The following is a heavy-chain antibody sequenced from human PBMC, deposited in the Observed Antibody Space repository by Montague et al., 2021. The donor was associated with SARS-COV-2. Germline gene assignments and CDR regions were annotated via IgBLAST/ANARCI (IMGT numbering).Heavy chain of an antibody. CDR1: GFTFNNHA. D-gene: IGHD5-18*01. CDR3: ARERWIQLSFYYYYGMDV. Sequence: SLRLSCAASGFTFNNHAMNWVRQAPGKRLEWVSSIVGSGIGAYSTYYPNSVKGRFTVSRDNSKNTLYLQMNSLRAEDMAVYYCARERWIQLSFYYYYGMDVWGQGTTVTVSS. J-gene: IGHJ6*02. V-gene: IGHV3-23*01. CDR2: IVGSGIGAYST.